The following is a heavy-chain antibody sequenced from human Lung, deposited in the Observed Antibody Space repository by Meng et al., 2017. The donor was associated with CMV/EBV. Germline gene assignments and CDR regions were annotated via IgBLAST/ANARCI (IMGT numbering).Heavy chain of an antibody. CDR2: IHYSGTT. D-gene: IGHD5-12*01. CDR3: ARDSPGGYGYFDS. V-gene: IGHV4-30-4*01. J-gene: IGHJ4*02. CDR1: DGCTTSDYYY. Sequence: VWLQESAPGMVKPSHTLSLPCTVSDGCTTSDYYYWSWIRQPPGKGLEWIGYIHYSGTTYYNPSLKSRVAISLDTSKNQFSLNLNSVTAADAAVYYCARDSPGGYGYFDSWGQGTLVTVSS.